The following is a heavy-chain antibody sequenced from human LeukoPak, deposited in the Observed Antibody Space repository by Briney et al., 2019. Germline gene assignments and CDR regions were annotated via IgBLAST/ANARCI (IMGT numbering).Heavy chain of an antibody. D-gene: IGHD4-17*01. Sequence: PGGSLRLSCAAPGFTFSSYAMSWVRQAPGKGLEWVSDISASGGSTYYADSVKGRFTISRDNPKNTLYLQMNSLRAEDTAVYYCAKKETTVTTFFENWGQGTLVTVSS. V-gene: IGHV3-23*01. J-gene: IGHJ4*02. CDR1: GFTFSSYA. CDR2: ISASGGST. CDR3: AKKETTVTTFFEN.